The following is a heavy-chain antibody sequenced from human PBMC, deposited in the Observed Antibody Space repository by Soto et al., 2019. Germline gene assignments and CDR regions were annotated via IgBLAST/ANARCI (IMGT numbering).Heavy chain of an antibody. Sequence: EVQLVESGGGLVKPGGSLRLSCAASGFTFSNAWMNWGRQAPGKGLEWVGRIKSKTDGGTTDYAAPVKGRFTISRDDSKNTLYLQMNSLNTEDTAVYYCTTEWNYYGSGNYDERRGSDMDVWGQGTTVTVSS. J-gene: IGHJ6*02. V-gene: IGHV3-15*07. CDR3: TTEWNYYGSGNYDERRGSDMDV. D-gene: IGHD3-10*01. CDR2: IKSKTDGGTT. CDR1: GFTFSNAW.